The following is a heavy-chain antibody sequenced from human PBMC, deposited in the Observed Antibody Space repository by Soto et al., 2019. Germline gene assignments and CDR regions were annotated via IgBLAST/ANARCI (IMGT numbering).Heavy chain of an antibody. CDR3: WMPYYYASSGYTPSANHYYYGMDV. D-gene: IGHD3-22*01. Sequence: SETLSLTCAVYCGAFIGYCWSWIRQPPGKGLEWIGEINHSGSRNYNASPKSRGTRSVDTSKNQLSLKLSSVTAADTAVYYFWMPYYYASSGYTPSANHYYYGMDVWGQGTTVTVSS. CDR1: CGAFIGYC. V-gene: IGHV4-34*01. J-gene: IGHJ6*02. CDR2: INHSGSR.